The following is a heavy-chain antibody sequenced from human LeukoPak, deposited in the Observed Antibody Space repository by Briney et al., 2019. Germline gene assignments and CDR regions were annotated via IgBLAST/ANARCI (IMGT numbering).Heavy chain of an antibody. CDR3: ARHGLYQDYGY. J-gene: IGHJ4*02. D-gene: IGHD3-16*01. Sequence: SETLSLTCTVSGGSVSSSSSFWAWIRQPPGKELEWIGNVYYSGSTHYNPSLKSRVTISLDMSKNQFSLRLTSVTAADTAMYYCARHGLYQDYGYWGQGTLVTVSS. V-gene: IGHV4-39*01. CDR2: VYYSGST. CDR1: GGSVSSSSSF.